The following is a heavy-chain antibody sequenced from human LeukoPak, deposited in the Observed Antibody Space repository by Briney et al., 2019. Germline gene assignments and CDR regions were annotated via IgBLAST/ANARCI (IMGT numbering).Heavy chain of an antibody. Sequence: PGGSLRLSCAASGFTFSSYEMNWVRQAPGKGLEWVSYISSSGSTIYYADSVKGRFTISRDNAKNSLYLQMNSLRAEDTAVYYCARAKTLHYYDSSGYPDYWGQGTLVTVSS. CDR1: GFTFSSYE. CDR2: ISSSGSTI. CDR3: ARAKTLHYYDSSGYPDY. V-gene: IGHV3-48*03. D-gene: IGHD3-22*01. J-gene: IGHJ4*02.